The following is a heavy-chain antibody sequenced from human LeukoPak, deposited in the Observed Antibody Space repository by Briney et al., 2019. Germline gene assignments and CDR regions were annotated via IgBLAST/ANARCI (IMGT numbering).Heavy chain of an antibody. V-gene: IGHV4-39*07. J-gene: IGHJ4*02. CDR2: IYYSGST. Sequence: SETLSLTCTVSGGSISSSSYYWGWIRQPPGRGLEWIGSIYYSGSTYYNPSLKSRATISVDTSKNQFSLKLSSVTAADTAVYYCAREQPPFSSAMDGFDYWGQGTLVTVSS. D-gene: IGHD6-19*01. CDR1: GGSISSSSYY. CDR3: AREQPPFSSAMDGFDY.